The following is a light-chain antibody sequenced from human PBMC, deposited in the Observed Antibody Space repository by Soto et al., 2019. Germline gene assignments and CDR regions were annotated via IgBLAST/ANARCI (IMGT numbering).Light chain of an antibody. V-gene: IGLV2-8*01. CDR3: SSYAGSDNMV. J-gene: IGLJ3*02. Sequence: SALTQPPSASGSPGQSVTISCTGTSSDVGGYNYVSWYQQHPGKAPKLMIYEVNKRPSGVPDRFSGSKSDDTASLTVSGLQAEDEADYYCSSYAGSDNMVFGGGTQLTVL. CDR1: SSDVGGYNY. CDR2: EVN.